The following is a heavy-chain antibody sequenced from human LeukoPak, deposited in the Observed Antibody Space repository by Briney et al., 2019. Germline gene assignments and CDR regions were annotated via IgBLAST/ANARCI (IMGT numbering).Heavy chain of an antibody. Sequence: PGGSLRRSCAASGFTFSSYSMNWVRQAPGKVLEWVSSISSSTSYIYYADSLKGRFTISRDNAKNSLYLQLNSLRAEDTAVYYCARHSTTWVDSAFDIWGQGTMVTVSS. J-gene: IGHJ3*02. CDR2: ISSSTSYI. D-gene: IGHD6-13*01. CDR1: GFTFSSYS. V-gene: IGHV3-21*01. CDR3: ARHSTTWVDSAFDI.